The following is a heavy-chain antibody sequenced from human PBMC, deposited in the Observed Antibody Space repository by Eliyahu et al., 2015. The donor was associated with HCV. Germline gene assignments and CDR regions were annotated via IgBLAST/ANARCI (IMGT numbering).Heavy chain of an antibody. Sequence: QVQLVESGGGVVQPGRSLRLXCAASGFXFXSXGXXXVRXAPGKGLGWVAVISYDGSNKYYADSVKGRFTISRDNSKNTLYLQMNSLRAEDTAVYYCARDRRDARIYGSGSYSVFGWFDPWGQGTLVTVSS. CDR3: ARDRRDARIYGSGSYSVFGWFDP. J-gene: IGHJ5*02. V-gene: IGHV3-30*03. CDR2: ISYDGSNK. CDR1: GFXFXSXG. D-gene: IGHD3-10*01.